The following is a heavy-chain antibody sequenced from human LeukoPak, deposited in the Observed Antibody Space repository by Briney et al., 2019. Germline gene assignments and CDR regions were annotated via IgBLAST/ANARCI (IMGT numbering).Heavy chain of an antibody. J-gene: IGHJ4*02. D-gene: IGHD1-26*01. CDR2: ISYDGSNK. CDR3: AKATVGATSPGDY. V-gene: IGHV3-30*18. CDR1: GFTFSSYG. Sequence: GGSLRLSCAASGFTFSSYGMHWVRQAPGKGLEWVAVISYDGSNKYYADSVKGRFTISRDNSKNMLYLQMNSLRAEDTAVYYCAKATVGATSPGDYWGQGTLVTVSS.